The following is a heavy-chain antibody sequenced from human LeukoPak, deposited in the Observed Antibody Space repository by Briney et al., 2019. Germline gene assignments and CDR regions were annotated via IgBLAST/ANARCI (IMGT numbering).Heavy chain of an antibody. CDR1: GFTFSSCS. Sequence: PGGSLRLSCAASGFTFSSCSMNWVRQAPGKGLEWVSSISSSSSYIYYADSVKGRFTISRDNAKNSLYLQMNSLRAEDTAVYYCARARYYYDPADYWGQGTLVTVSS. D-gene: IGHD3-22*01. J-gene: IGHJ4*02. CDR2: ISSSSSYI. V-gene: IGHV3-21*01. CDR3: ARARYYYDPADY.